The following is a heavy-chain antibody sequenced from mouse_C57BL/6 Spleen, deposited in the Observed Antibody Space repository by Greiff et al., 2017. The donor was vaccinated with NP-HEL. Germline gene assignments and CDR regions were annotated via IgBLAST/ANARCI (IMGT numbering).Heavy chain of an antibody. CDR1: GYTFTSYT. CDR3: APYYSNAFDY. CDR2: INPSSGYT. D-gene: IGHD2-5*01. Sequence: VQLQQSGAELARPGASVKMSCKASGYTFTSYTMHWVKQRPGQGLEWIGYINPSSGYTKYNQKFKDKATLTADKSSSTAYMQLSSLTSEDSAVYYCAPYYSNAFDYWGQGTTLTVSS. J-gene: IGHJ2*01. V-gene: IGHV1-4*01.